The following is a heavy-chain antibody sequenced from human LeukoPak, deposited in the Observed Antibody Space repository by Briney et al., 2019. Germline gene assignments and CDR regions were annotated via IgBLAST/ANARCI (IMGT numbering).Heavy chain of an antibody. Sequence: GASVKVSCKVSGYTLTELSMHWVRQAPGKGLEGMGGFDPEDGETIYAQKFQGRVTMTTDTSTSTAYMELRSLRSDDTAVYYCARDLGDSSGYFDYWGQGTLVTVSS. J-gene: IGHJ4*02. CDR1: GYTLTELS. CDR2: FDPEDGET. CDR3: ARDLGDSSGYFDY. V-gene: IGHV1-24*01. D-gene: IGHD3-22*01.